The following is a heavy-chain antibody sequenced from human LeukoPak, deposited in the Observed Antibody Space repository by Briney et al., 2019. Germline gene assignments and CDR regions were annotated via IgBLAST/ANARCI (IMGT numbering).Heavy chain of an antibody. D-gene: IGHD2/OR15-2a*01. CDR2: IYPGDSDT. J-gene: IGHJ4*02. V-gene: IGHV5-51*01. CDR3: ARQVYCDSSMCLNPFDS. CDR1: GYSFTSNW. Sequence: GESLKISCKGSGYSFTSNWIGWVRQMPGKGLEWMGIIYPGDSDTRYSPSSQGQVTISADKSISTAYLQWSSLKASDTAMYYCARQVYCDSSMCLNPFDSWGQGTLVTVSS.